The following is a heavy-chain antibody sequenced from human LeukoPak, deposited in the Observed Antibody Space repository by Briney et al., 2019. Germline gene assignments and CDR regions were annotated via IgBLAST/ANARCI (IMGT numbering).Heavy chain of an antibody. J-gene: IGHJ4*02. D-gene: IGHD6-19*01. CDR2: TYYRSKWYN. CDR3: ARDHYNLYSSGWYLFDY. CDR1: GDSVSSNSAA. V-gene: IGHV6-1*01. Sequence: SQTLSLTCAISGDSVSSNSAAWNWIRQSPSRGLEWLGRTYYRSKWYNDYAVSAKSRITINPDTSKNQFSLQLNSVTPEDTAVYYCARDHYNLYSSGWYLFDYWGQGTLVTVSS.